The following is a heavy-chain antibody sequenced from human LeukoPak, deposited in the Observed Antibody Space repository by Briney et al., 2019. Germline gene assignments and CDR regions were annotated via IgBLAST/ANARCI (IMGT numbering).Heavy chain of an antibody. CDR3: ARETYYYDSSGYYD. V-gene: IGHV3-23*01. J-gene: IGHJ4*02. D-gene: IGHD3-22*01. Sequence: PGGSLRLSCAASGFTFSSYAMSWVRQAPGKGLEWVSAISGSGGSIYYADSVKGRFTISRDNAKNSLYLQMNSLRAEDTAVYYCARETYYYDSSGYYDWGQGTLVTVSS. CDR1: GFTFSSYA. CDR2: ISGSGGSI.